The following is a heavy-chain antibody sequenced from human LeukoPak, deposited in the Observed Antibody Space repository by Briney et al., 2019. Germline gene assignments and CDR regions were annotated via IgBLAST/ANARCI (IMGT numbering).Heavy chain of an antibody. CDR3: ATSNGTTDAFDI. V-gene: IGHV5-51*03. D-gene: IGHD4-17*01. CDR2: IYPGESDT. J-gene: IGHJ3*02. Sequence: GESLKISCEGSVYSFPSYWIGWVRQMPGKGLEWMGIIYPGESDTRYSPSFQGQVTISADKSISTAYLQWSSLKASDTAMYYCATSNGTTDAFDIWGQGTMVTVSS. CDR1: VYSFPSYW.